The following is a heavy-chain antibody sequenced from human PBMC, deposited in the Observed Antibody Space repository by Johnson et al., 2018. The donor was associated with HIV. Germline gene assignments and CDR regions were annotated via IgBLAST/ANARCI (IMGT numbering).Heavy chain of an antibody. CDR1: RFTFSSYA. Sequence: QVQLVESGGGVVQPGRSLRLSCAASRFTFSSYALHWVRQAPGKGLEWVAIISYDGSNKDYADSVRGRFTLSRDNSKNTLYLQMNSLRAEDTAVYYCARDRNPFLNYFASSADAFDIWGQGTMVTVSS. D-gene: IGHD3-22*01. V-gene: IGHV3-30*04. CDR2: ISYDGSNK. J-gene: IGHJ3*02. CDR3: ARDRNPFLNYFASSADAFDI.